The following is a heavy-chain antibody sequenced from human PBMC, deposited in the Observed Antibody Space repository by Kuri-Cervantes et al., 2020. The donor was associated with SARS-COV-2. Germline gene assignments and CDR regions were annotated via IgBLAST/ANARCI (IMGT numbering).Heavy chain of an antibody. CDR1: WFSLNTSGMC. CDR2: IDWDDDK. V-gene: IGHV2-70*11. Sequence: SGPTLAKPTQTLTLTCTFSWFSLNTSGMCVSWIRQPPGKALEWLARIDWDDDKYYNTSLKTRLTISTDTSKNQVVLKMTNMDPVDTATYYCPRTTVTTALDYWGQGTLVTVSS. J-gene: IGHJ4*02. D-gene: IGHD4-17*01. CDR3: PRTTVTTALDY.